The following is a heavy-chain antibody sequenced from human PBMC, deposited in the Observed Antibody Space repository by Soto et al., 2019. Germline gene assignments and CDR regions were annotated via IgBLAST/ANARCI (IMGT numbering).Heavy chain of an antibody. D-gene: IGHD1-20*01. CDR1: GGSISSYY. J-gene: IGHJ5*02. CDR2: IYYSGST. Sequence: PSDTLSLTCTVSGGSISSYYWSWIRQPPGKGLEWIGYIYYSGSTNYNPSLKSRVTISVDTSKNQFSLKLSSVTAADTAVYYCAREGVTEIRPTTRTSWFDPWGQGTLVTVSS. V-gene: IGHV4-59*01. CDR3: AREGVTEIRPTTRTSWFDP.